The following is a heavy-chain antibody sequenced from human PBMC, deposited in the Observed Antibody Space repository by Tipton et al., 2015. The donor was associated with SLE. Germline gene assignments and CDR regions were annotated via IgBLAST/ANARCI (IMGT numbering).Heavy chain of an antibody. V-gene: IGHV1-18*01. Sequence: QLVQSGAEVKKPGASVKVSCKASGYSFSTYGISWVRQAPGQGLEWMGWISAYNGNTKYAQKFQGRVTITTDTSTSAAYMDLRSLRSEDTAVYYCARGLVDSRSYWLKWFDPWGQGTLVTVSS. CDR1: GYSFSTYG. CDR2: ISAYNGNT. D-gene: IGHD3-10*01. J-gene: IGHJ5*02. CDR3: ARGLVDSRSYWLKWFDP.